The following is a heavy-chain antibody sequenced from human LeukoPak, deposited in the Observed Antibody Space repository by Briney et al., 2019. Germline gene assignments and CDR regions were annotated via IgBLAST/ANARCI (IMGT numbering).Heavy chain of an antibody. J-gene: IGHJ4*02. V-gene: IGHV3-23*01. CDR3: AKRGYVSSPGNYCFDK. CDR2: LSGRGDRT. D-gene: IGHD3-16*01. Sequence: GGSLRLSCATSGFTFNTYGMSWVRQGPGKGLEWVSSLSGRGDRTYYADSVKGRFTISRDNSKSTVYLQMNSLRVDDTAVYYCAKRGYVSSPGNYCFDKWGQGTLVTVPS. CDR1: GFTFNTYG.